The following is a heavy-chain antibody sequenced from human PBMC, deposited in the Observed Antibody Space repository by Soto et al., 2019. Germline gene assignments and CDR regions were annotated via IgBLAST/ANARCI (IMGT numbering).Heavy chain of an antibody. J-gene: IGHJ5*02. CDR3: ARTESGTFDP. CDR1: GGSTSSYY. CDR2: IYYSGST. D-gene: IGHD1-7*01. Sequence: SETLSLTCTVSGGSTSSYYWSWIRQPPGKGLEWIGYIYYSGSTNYNPSLKSRVTISVDTSKNQFSLKLSSVTAADTAVYYCARTESGTFDPWGQGTLVTVSS. V-gene: IGHV4-59*08.